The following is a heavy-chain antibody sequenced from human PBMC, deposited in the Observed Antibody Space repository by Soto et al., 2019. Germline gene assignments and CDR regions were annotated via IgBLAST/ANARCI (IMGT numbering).Heavy chain of an antibody. CDR1: GYSISSGYY. CDR2: IYHGVST. Sequence: SETLSLTCAVSGYSISSGYYWGWLRQPPGKGLEWIGSIYHGVSTYYNPSLNSRVTLSIDMTNNHVSLILNSVTAADTAVYYCARVGPWVPYYYDSSPYTFGNWFDPWGPGTMLTVYS. CDR3: ARVGPWVPYYYDSSPYTFGNWFDP. J-gene: IGHJ5*02. D-gene: IGHD3-22*01. V-gene: IGHV4-38-2*01.